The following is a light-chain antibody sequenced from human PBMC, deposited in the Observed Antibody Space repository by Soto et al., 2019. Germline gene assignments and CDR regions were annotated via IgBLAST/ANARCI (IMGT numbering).Light chain of an antibody. CDR1: RSLMYSDGIRY. CDR3: LQGTHWPPGT. CDR2: KVS. Sequence: DVVMTQSPLSLPVTLGQPASISCRSSRSLMYSDGIRYWSWFQQRPGQSPRRLIYKVSNRDSWGAESFGGSLSGTDFTLKISSVEADDVGVYFCLQGTHWPPGTLGQGNKLEIK. J-gene: IGKJ2*01. V-gene: IGKV2-30*01.